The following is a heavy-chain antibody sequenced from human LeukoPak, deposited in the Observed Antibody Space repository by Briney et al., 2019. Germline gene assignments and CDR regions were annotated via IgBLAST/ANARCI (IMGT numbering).Heavy chain of an antibody. V-gene: IGHV1-46*01. Sequence: ASVKVSCKASGYTFTNYYMHWVRQAPGQGPEWMGIIIPSGGNTNYAQKFQGRVTMTRDTSTSTVYLELSSLRSEDTAVYYCVREFSGGLFDNWGQGTLVTVSS. CDR2: IIPSGGNT. D-gene: IGHD3-10*01. J-gene: IGHJ4*02. CDR1: GYTFTNYY. CDR3: VREFSGGLFDN.